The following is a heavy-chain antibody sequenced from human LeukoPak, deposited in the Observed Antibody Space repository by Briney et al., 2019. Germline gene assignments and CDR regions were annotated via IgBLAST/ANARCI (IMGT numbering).Heavy chain of an antibody. V-gene: IGHV4-4*07. CDR2: ISTGGKT. CDR1: GGSISSYY. D-gene: IGHD6-19*01. Sequence: PSETLSLTCTVSGGSISSYYWSWIRQPAGKGLEWIGRISTGGKTSYNPSLQSRLTMSVDVSKVQFSLNLTSVTAADTAVYYCARGVGGIEVSGRYGFDYWGQGTLVTVSS. CDR3: ARGVGGIEVSGRYGFDY. J-gene: IGHJ4*02.